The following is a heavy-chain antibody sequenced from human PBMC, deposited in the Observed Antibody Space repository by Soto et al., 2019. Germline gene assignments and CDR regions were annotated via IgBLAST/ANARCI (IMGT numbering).Heavy chain of an antibody. J-gene: IGHJ3*02. Sequence: AVSGGSISSSNWWSWVRQPPGKGLEWIGEIYHSGSTNYNPSLKSRVTISVDESKNQFSLKLSSVTAADTAVYYCARRSITMVRGVMWAFDIWGQGAMVTVSS. CDR3: ARRSITMVRGVMWAFDI. CDR2: IYHSGST. V-gene: IGHV4-4*02. D-gene: IGHD3-10*01. CDR1: GGSISSSNW.